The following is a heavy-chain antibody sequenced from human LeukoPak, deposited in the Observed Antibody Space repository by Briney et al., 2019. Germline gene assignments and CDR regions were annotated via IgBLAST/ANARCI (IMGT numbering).Heavy chain of an antibody. V-gene: IGHV3-23*01. Sequence: GGSLRLFCAASGFTFSSYAMSWVRQAPGKGLEWVSAISGSGGSTYYADSVKGRFTISRDNSKNTLYLQMNSLRAEDTAVYYCAKETYGDYIIGWFDPWGQGTLVTVSS. CDR3: AKETYGDYIIGWFDP. D-gene: IGHD4-17*01. CDR2: ISGSGGST. CDR1: GFTFSSYA. J-gene: IGHJ5*02.